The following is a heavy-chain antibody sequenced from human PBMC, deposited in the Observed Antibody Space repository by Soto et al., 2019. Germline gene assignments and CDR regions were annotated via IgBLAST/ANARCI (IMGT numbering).Heavy chain of an antibody. CDR2: ISGSGGST. CDR3: LGYCSSTSCYVYHLASRAFDY. J-gene: IGHJ4*02. CDR1: GFTFSSYA. Sequence: GGSLRLSCAASGFTFSSYAMSWVRQAPGKGLEWVSAISGSGGSTYYADSVKGRFTISRDNSKNTLYLQMNSLRAEDTAVYYCLGYCSSTSCYVYHLASRAFDYWGQGTLVTVSS. D-gene: IGHD2-2*01. V-gene: IGHV3-23*01.